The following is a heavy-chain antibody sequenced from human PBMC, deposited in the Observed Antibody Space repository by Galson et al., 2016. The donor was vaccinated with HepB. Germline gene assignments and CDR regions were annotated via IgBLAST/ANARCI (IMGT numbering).Heavy chain of an antibody. CDR3: ARASLWFGELFSDGMNV. CDR1: GYNFISFH. V-gene: IGHV1-46*01. Sequence: SVKVSCKASGYNFISFHLHWVRQAPGQGLEWVGIINPEGGSKIHAQKFQGRVTMTRDTSTSTVHLELSSLRSEDTAVYYCARASLWFGELFSDGMNVWGQGTTVTVSS. CDR2: INPEGGSK. J-gene: IGHJ6*02. D-gene: IGHD3-10*01.